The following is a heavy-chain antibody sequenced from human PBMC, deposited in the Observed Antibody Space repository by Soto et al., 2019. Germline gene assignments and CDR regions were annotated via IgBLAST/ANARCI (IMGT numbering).Heavy chain of an antibody. V-gene: IGHV1-18*01. Sequence: QVQLVQSGAEVKKPGASVKVSCKTSGYPFTSYGINWVRQAPGQGPEWMGWISAYDDKTIYSQKFQGRVTLTTDTSQTTAYMELRGLRFDDTAVYYCARDRLIAVTGLIRNWGQGTLVTVSS. J-gene: IGHJ4*02. CDR1: GYPFTSYG. CDR2: ISAYDDKT. CDR3: ARDRLIAVTGLIRN. D-gene: IGHD6-19*01.